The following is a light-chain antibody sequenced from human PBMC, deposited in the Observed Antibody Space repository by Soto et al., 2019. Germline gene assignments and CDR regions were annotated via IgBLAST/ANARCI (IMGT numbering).Light chain of an antibody. CDR2: KAS. J-gene: IGKJ1*01. CDR3: QQYNSYTVT. CDR1: QSISSW. V-gene: IGKV1-5*03. Sequence: DVQLTQSPSSLSASVGDSVTITCRASQSISSWLAWYQKKPGKAPKILIYKASSLESGVPSRFSGSGSGTEFTLTISRLQTDDFATYYCQQYNSYTVTVGQGTKVEIK.